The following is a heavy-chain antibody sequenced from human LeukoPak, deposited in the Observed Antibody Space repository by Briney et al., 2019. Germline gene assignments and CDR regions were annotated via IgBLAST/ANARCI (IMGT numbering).Heavy chain of an antibody. V-gene: IGHV3-21*04. J-gene: IGHJ4*02. Sequence: GGSLRLSCAASGFTFSSYSMNWVRQAPGKGLEWVSSISSSSSYIYYADSVKGRFTISRDNSKNTLYLQMNSLRAEDTAVYYCAKARELYYDYVWGSYRYIPYFDYWGQGTLVTVSS. CDR1: GFTFSSYS. CDR2: ISSSSSYI. CDR3: AKARELYYDYVWGSYRYIPYFDY. D-gene: IGHD3-16*02.